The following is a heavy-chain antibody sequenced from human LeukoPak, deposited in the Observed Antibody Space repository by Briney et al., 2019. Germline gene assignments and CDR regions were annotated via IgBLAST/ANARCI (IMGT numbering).Heavy chain of an antibody. Sequence: SLQVSCKACAGTMSSYAIWWVRQAPRQRLEWMGRIIPILGIANYAQKFQGRVTITADKSTSTAYMELSSLRSEDTAVYYCARDKWGDYYDSSGYIPVDYWGQGTLVTVSS. CDR3: ARDKWGDYYDSSGYIPVDY. CDR2: IIPILGIA. J-gene: IGHJ4*02. D-gene: IGHD3-22*01. CDR1: AGTMSSYA. V-gene: IGHV1-69*04.